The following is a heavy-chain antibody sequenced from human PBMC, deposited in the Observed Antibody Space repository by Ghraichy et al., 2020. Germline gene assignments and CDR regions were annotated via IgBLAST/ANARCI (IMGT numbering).Heavy chain of an antibody. Sequence: SETLSLTCTVSGGSVSGYYWNWIRQPPGKGLEWIGYIFYTGSTNYNPSLKTRVTISIDTSKNQFSLKLSSVTAADTAVYYCARDFELGYWGQGTLVTVSS. D-gene: IGHD1-7*01. CDR2: IFYTGST. V-gene: IGHV4-59*02. CDR1: GGSVSGYY. J-gene: IGHJ4*02. CDR3: ARDFELGY.